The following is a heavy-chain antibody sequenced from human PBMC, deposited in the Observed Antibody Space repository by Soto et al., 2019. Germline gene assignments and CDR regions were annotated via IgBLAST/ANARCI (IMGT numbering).Heavy chain of an antibody. V-gene: IGHV3-30*18. CDR3: AKARLIYGSGSSYYFDY. D-gene: IGHD3-10*01. J-gene: IGHJ4*02. CDR1: GFTFSSYG. CDR2: ISYDGSNK. Sequence: PXGSLILSCAASGFTFSSYGMHWVRQAPGKGLDWVAVISYDGSNKYYADSVKGRFTISRDNSKNTLYLQMNSLRAEDTAVYYFAKARLIYGSGSSYYFDYWGQGTLVTVSS.